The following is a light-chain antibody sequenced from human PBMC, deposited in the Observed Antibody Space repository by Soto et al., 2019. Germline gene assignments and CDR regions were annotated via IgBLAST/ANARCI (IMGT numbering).Light chain of an antibody. Sequence: IQMTQSPSSLSASVGDRVTITCLASQGISSALAWYQQKPGKAPKLLIYDASSLESGVPSRFSGSGSGTNFTLSLNSLQPEDFATYYCQQGYSNPWTFGQGTKVDIK. J-gene: IGKJ1*01. V-gene: IGKV1-13*02. CDR2: DAS. CDR3: QQGYSNPWT. CDR1: QGISSA.